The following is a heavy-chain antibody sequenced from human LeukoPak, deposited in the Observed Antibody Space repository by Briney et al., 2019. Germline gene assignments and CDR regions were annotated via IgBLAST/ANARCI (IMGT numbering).Heavy chain of an antibody. Sequence: SETLSLTCTVSGGSVSSGSYYWSWIRQPPGKGLEWIGYIYYSGSTYYNPSLKSRVTISVDRSKNQFSLKLSSVTAADTAVYYCARGPAALDAWGQGTLVTVSS. V-gene: IGHV4-61*01. CDR3: ARGPAALDA. CDR1: GGSVSSGSYY. J-gene: IGHJ5*02. D-gene: IGHD6-13*01. CDR2: IYYSGST.